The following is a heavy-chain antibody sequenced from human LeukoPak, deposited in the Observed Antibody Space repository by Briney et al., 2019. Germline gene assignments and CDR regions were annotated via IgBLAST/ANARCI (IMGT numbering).Heavy chain of an antibody. CDR1: GFAFSDYF. CDR2: ISNRGTTM. V-gene: IGHV3-11*01. CDR3: GRPIEDYSGYGTYEQYYYFYMDV. J-gene: IGHJ6*03. D-gene: IGHD5-12*01. Sequence: PGGSLRLSCAASGFAFSDYFMTWIRQAPGKGLEWVSYISNRGTTMYYADSVRGRFTVSRDNAKNSLYLHMNSLSAEDTAVYYCGRPIEDYSGYGTYEQYYYFYMDVWGKGTTVTVSS.